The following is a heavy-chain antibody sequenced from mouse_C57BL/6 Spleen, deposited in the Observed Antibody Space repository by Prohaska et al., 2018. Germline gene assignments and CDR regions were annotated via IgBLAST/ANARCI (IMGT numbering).Heavy chain of an antibody. CDR3: ARVGVTTWFAY. CDR2: MSDGGSYT. V-gene: IGHV5-4*01. J-gene: IGHJ3*01. Sequence: EVQLVESGGGLVKPGGSLKLSCAASGFTFSSYAMSWVRQTPEKRLEWVATMSDGGSYTYYPDNVKGRFTISRDNAKNNLYLQMSHLKSEDTAMYYCARVGVTTWFAYWGQGTLVTVSA. D-gene: IGHD2-2*01. CDR1: GFTFSSYA.